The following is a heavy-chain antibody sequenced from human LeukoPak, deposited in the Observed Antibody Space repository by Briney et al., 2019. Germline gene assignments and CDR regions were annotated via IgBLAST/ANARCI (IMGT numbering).Heavy chain of an antibody. CDR3: ARVGDWNDLVY. CDR1: GGPLNNYY. V-gene: IGHV4-59*01. CDR2: IFYTGGT. D-gene: IGHD1-1*01. J-gene: IGHJ4*02. Sequence: KPSETLSLTCTVSGGPLNNYYWTWLRQSPGKGLEWIGYIFYTGGTNYNPSLKSRVTISVDTSKNQFSLNLNSVTTTDTAVYYCARVGDWNDLVYWGQGAPVAVSS.